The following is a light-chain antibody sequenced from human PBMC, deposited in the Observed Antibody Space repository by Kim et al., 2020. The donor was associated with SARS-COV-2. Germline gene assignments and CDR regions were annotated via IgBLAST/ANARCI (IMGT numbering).Light chain of an antibody. V-gene: IGLV1-51*01. CDR2: DVN. Sequence: QKLPVSCSRTISSIWNNYVSCYQQLPGSAPKLLIHDVNKRPSGIPDRFSGSKSGTSATLDITGLQTGDEADYYCGTWDSSLSAVVFGGGTQLTVL. CDR1: ISSIWNNY. CDR3: GTWDSSLSAVV. J-gene: IGLJ2*01.